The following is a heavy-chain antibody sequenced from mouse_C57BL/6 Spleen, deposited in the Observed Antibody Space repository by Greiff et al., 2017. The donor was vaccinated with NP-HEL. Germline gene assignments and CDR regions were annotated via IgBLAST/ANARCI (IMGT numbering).Heavy chain of an antibody. CDR2: IYPGSGST. D-gene: IGHD2-1*01. V-gene: IGHV1-55*01. CDR3: ARGPLYYGNFYWYFDV. J-gene: IGHJ1*03. CDR1: GYTFTSYW. Sequence: VQLQQPGAELVKPGASVKMSCKASGYTFTSYWITWVKQRPGQGLEWIGDIYPGSGSTNYNEKFKSKATLTVDTSSSTAYMQLSSLTSEDSAVYYCARGPLYYGNFYWYFDVWGTGTTVTVSS.